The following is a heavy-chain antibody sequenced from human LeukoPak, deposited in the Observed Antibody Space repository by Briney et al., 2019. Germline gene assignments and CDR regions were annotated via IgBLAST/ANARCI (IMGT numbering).Heavy chain of an antibody. CDR3: ARSSGTGTFSY. V-gene: IGHV4-39*02. CDR1: GDSISRSTYY. Sequence: TSEALSLTCTVSGDSISRSTYYWAWIRQPPGKGLEWIGSVYYGRSPYFNPSLESRATISVDTSKNHFSLKMSSVTAADTAVYYCARSSGTGTFSYWGQGTLVTVSS. J-gene: IGHJ4*02. CDR2: VYYGRSP. D-gene: IGHD6-25*01.